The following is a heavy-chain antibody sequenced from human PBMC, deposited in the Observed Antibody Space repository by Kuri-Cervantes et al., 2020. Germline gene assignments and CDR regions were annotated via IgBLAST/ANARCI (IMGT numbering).Heavy chain of an antibody. CDR3: TRVKTTVTTIGAFDF. J-gene: IGHJ3*01. Sequence: GGSLRLSCVVSGYSFSTYWIGWVRQMPGKRLEWMGIIYPSDSDTRYSPSFQGQVTISADKSISTAYPQWSSLRDSDTAIYYCTRVKTTVTTIGAFDFWGQGTMVTVSS. V-gene: IGHV5-51*01. CDR2: IYPSDSDT. D-gene: IGHD4-17*01. CDR1: GYSFSTYW.